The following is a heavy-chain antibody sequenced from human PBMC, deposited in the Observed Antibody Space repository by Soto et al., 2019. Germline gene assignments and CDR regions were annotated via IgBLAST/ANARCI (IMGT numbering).Heavy chain of an antibody. CDR1: GGCISSPSYD. CDR2: IYYSGNT. Sequence: ETLSLTCSDSGGCISSPSYDWGWIRQPPGKGLEWIGSIYYSGNTYYNPSLKSRVTIFVDTSRNQFSLKVNSVTAADTAVYFWARLPGITTFRRDYWGQGTLVTVSS. J-gene: IGHJ4*02. D-gene: IGHD1-1*01. V-gene: IGHV4-39*01. CDR3: ARLPGITTFRRDY.